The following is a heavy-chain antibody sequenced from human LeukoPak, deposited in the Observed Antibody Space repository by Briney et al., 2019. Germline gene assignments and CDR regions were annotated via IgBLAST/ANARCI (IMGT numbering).Heavy chain of an antibody. V-gene: IGHV1-18*01. CDR3: ARDRVQIVGASSVYFQY. D-gene: IGHD1-26*01. CDR1: GYTFTSPG. J-gene: IGHJ1*01. CDR2: ISGYNGNT. Sequence: ASVKVSCKASGYTFTSPGTSWVRQAPGQGLEWMGWISGYNGNTKYAQRFQGRVTMTTDTSTSTVYMDLRSLRSDDTAMYFCARDRVQIVGASSVYFQYWGQGTLVTVSS.